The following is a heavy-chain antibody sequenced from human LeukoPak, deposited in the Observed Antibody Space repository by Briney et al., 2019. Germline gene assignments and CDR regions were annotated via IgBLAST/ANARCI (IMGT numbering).Heavy chain of an antibody. CDR1: GFTFSSYA. CDR3: TKVSHYDILTGYGAFDI. Sequence: GGSLRLSCVASGFTFSSYAMSWVRQAPGKGLEWVSAISGSGGSTYYADSVKGRFTISRDNSKNTLYLQMNSLRAEDTAVYYCTKVSHYDILTGYGAFDIWGQGTMVTVSS. CDR2: ISGSGGST. V-gene: IGHV3-23*01. D-gene: IGHD3-9*01. J-gene: IGHJ3*02.